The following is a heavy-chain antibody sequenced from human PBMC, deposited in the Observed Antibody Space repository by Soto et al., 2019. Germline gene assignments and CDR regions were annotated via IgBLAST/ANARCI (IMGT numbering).Heavy chain of an antibody. CDR3: ARDARYSGSYQHFDY. V-gene: IGHV3-33*01. D-gene: IGHD1-26*01. CDR2: IWYDGSNK. Sequence: GGSLRLSCAASGFTFSSYGMHWVRQAPGKGLEWVAVIWYDGSNKYYADSVKGRFTISRDNSKNTLYLQMNSLRAEDTAVYYCARDARYSGSYQHFDYWGQGTLVTVSS. J-gene: IGHJ4*02. CDR1: GFTFSSYG.